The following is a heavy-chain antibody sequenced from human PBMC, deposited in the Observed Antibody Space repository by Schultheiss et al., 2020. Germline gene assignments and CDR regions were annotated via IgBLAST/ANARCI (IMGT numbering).Heavy chain of an antibody. CDR2: IYYSGST. V-gene: IGHV4-31*03. CDR3: ARSLYCSGGSCGFFDY. Sequence: LTCTVSGGSISSGGYYWSWIRQHPGKGLEWIGYIYYSGSTYYNPSLKSRVTISVDTSKNQFSLKLSSVTAADTAVYYCARSLYCSGGSCGFFDYWGQGTLVTVSS. CDR1: GGSISSGGYY. J-gene: IGHJ4*02. D-gene: IGHD2-15*01.